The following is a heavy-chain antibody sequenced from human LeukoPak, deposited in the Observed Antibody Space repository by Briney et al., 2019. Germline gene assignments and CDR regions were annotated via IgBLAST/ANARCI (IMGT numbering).Heavy chain of an antibody. V-gene: IGHV1-46*01. CDR2: INPSGGST. J-gene: IGHJ4*02. Sequence: ASVKVSCKASGYTFTSYYMHWVRQAPGQGLEWMGIINPSGGSTSYAQKFQGRVTMTTDTSTSTAYMELRSLRSDDTAVYYCARGRSSSWYLGYWGQGTLVTVSS. CDR3: ARGRSSSWYLGY. D-gene: IGHD6-13*01. CDR1: GYTFTSYY.